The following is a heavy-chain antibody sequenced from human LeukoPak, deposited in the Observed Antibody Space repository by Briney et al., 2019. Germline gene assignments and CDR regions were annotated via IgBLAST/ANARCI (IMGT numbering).Heavy chain of an antibody. CDR2: ISYDGSNK. CDR3: AREWGEGWLQSLYYFDY. Sequence: GGSLRLSCAASGFTFSSYAMHWVRQAPGRGLEWVAVISYDGSNKYYADSVKGRFTISRDNSKNTLYLQMNSLRAEDTAVYYCAREWGEGWLQSLYYFDYWGQGTLVTVSS. CDR1: GFTFSSYA. V-gene: IGHV3-30-3*01. J-gene: IGHJ4*02. D-gene: IGHD6-19*01.